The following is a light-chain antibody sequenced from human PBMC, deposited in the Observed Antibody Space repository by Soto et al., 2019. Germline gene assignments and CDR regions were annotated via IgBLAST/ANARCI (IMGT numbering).Light chain of an antibody. J-gene: IGLJ1*01. V-gene: IGLV2-14*01. CDR2: EVS. CDR3: NSYTSSTTLYV. Sequence: QSALTQPASVSGSPGQSITISCTGTSSDIGRYNYVSWYQQHPGKAPKLIIYEVSNRPSGISNRFSGSKSGSTASLTISGLQAEDEAHYYCNSYTSSTTLYVFGTGTKVTVL. CDR1: SSDIGRYNY.